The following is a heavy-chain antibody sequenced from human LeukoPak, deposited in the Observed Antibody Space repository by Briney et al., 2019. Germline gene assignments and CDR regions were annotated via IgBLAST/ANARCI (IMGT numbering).Heavy chain of an antibody. J-gene: IGHJ4*02. CDR3: ARDVTRTTDIDY. V-gene: IGHV3-48*02. D-gene: IGHD1-7*01. Sequence: GGSLRLSCAASGFTSSSYAMNWVRQAPGKGLEWVSYISSSGSNMHYADSVKGRFSISRDNAKNSLYLQMNSLRDEDTAVYYCARDVTRTTDIDYWGQGTLVTVSS. CDR2: ISSSGSNM. CDR1: GFTSSSYA.